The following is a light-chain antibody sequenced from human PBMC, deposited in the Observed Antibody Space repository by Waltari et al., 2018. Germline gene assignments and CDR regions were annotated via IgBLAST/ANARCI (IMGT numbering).Light chain of an antibody. V-gene: IGKV3-11*01. CDR3: QQRRRWPLT. CDR1: QPVDTY. CDR2: DTS. Sequence: EIVLTQSPATLSLSPEEISTLSCTASQPVDTYLAWYQQRPGQAPRLPIYDTSNRATGIPDRFSGSGSETDFTLTISSLEPEDFAVYYCQQRRRWPLTFGGGSKVEI. J-gene: IGKJ4*01.